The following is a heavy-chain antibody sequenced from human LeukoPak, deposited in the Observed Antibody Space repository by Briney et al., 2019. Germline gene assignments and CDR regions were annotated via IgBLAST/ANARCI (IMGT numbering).Heavy chain of an antibody. Sequence: PSETLSLTCTVSGGSISSGSYYWSWIRQPAGKGLEWIGRIYTSGSTNYNPSLKSRVTISVDTSKNQFSLKLSSVTAADTAVYYCARTLAAASYYFDYWGQGTLVTVSS. CDR1: GGSISSGSYY. CDR2: IYTSGST. CDR3: ARTLAAASYYFDY. J-gene: IGHJ4*02. V-gene: IGHV4-61*02. D-gene: IGHD6-13*01.